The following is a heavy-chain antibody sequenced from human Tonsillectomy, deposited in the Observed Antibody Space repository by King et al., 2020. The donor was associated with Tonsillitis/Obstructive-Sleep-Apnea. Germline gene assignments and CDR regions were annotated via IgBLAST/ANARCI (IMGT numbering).Heavy chain of an antibody. CDR3: AKDCDYIVDY. CDR1: GYTFNNCG. V-gene: IGHV1-18*01. CDR2: ISAYNGNT. Sequence: QLVQSGAEVEKPGASVEVSCKASGYTFNNCGVTWVRQAPGQGLDWMGWISAYNGNTHYAQKFQGRVTMTTDTSTTTAYMELRSLRSDDTAVYYCAKDCDYIVDYWGQGTLVTVSS. D-gene: IGHD4-17*01. J-gene: IGHJ4*02.